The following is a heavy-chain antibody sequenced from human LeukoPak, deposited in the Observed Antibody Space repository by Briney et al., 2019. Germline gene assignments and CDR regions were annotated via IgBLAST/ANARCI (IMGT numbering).Heavy chain of an antibody. CDR2: IYPSGST. CDR1: GGSISSYY. Sequence: SETLSLTCTVSGGSISSYYWSWIRQPAGKGLEWIGRIYPSGSTNYNPSLKSRVTMSVDTSKNQFSLKLSSVTAADTAVYYCARGRYDYVWGSYRNWFDPWGQGTLVTVSS. D-gene: IGHD3-16*02. V-gene: IGHV4-4*07. J-gene: IGHJ5*02. CDR3: ARGRYDYVWGSYRNWFDP.